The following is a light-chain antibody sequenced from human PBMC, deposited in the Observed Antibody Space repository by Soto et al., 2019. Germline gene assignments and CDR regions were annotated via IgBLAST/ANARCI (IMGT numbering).Light chain of an antibody. V-gene: IGKV1-9*01. J-gene: IGKJ5*01. Sequence: DILLTQAPSSLSASVGDIVTITCRASQGIDTSLAWYQQKPGKAPKLLIYAASNFQSGVPSRFSGSGSGTHFTLTISSLQPEDFATYYCQKLHGYPINFGQGTRLEIK. CDR3: QKLHGYPIN. CDR2: AAS. CDR1: QGIDTS.